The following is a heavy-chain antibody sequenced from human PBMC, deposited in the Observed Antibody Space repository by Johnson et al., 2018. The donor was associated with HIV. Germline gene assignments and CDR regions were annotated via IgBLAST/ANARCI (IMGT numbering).Heavy chain of an antibody. D-gene: IGHD6-13*01. Sequence: QVQLVESGGGVVQPGGSLRLSCAASGFTFSSYGMHWVRQAPGKGPEWVAFIRYDGSNKYYADSVKGRFTISRDNSKNTLYLQMNSLRAEDTAVYHGARSGYSSSWYALSAFDIWGQGTMVTVSS. CDR2: IRYDGSNK. J-gene: IGHJ3*02. CDR3: ARSGYSSSWYALSAFDI. V-gene: IGHV3-30*02. CDR1: GFTFSSYG.